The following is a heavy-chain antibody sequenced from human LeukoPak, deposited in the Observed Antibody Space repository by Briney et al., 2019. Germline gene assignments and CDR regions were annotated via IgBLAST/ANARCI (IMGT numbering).Heavy chain of an antibody. CDR2: IYYSGST. J-gene: IGHJ4*02. D-gene: IGHD3-9*01. CDR3: ARVEDGYFDWLFFDY. CDR1: GGSISSSSYY. V-gene: IGHV4-39*07. Sequence: SETLSLTCTVSGGSISSSSYYWGWIRQPPGKGLEWFGSIYYSGSTYYNPSLKSRVTISVDTSKNQFSLKLSSVTAADTAVYYCARVEDGYFDWLFFDYWGQGTLVTVSS.